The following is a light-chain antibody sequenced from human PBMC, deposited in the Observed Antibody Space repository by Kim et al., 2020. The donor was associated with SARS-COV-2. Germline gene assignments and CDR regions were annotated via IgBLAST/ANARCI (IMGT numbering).Light chain of an antibody. CDR3: CAYAGTFSV. CDR1: SSVVRAYTF. CDR2: EVY. V-gene: IGLV2-23*02. J-gene: IGLJ1*01. Sequence: GHSTTTSCARTSSVVRAYTFVSWYQQPPGKAPTLMFYEVYKRPSGVSNRFSGSKSGNTASLTISGLQAEDEADYHCCAYAGTFSVFGPGTKVTVL.